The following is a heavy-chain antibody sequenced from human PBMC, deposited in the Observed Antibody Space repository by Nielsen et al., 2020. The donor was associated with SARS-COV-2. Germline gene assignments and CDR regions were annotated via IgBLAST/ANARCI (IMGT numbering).Heavy chain of an antibody. V-gene: IGHV3-30-3*01. CDR2: ISYDGSNK. J-gene: IGHJ6*02. CDR3: ARDGGGFLDV. Sequence: GGSLRLSCAASGFTFSSYAMHWVRQAPGKGLEWVAVISYDGSNKYYADSVKGRFTISRDNSKNTLYLQMNSLRAGDTAVYYCARDGGGFLDVWGQGTTVTVSS. CDR1: GFTFSSYA. D-gene: IGHD6-25*01.